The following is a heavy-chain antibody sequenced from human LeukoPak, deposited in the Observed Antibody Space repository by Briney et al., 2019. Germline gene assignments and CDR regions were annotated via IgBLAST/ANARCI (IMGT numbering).Heavy chain of an antibody. CDR2: IRHDGSNK. D-gene: IGHD2-2*01. Sequence: GGSLRLSCPASGFTFSSYGMHWVRQAPGKGLEWVAFIRHDGSNKYYADSVKGRFTISRDNSKNTLYLQMNSLRAEDTAVYYCAKGYCSSTTFSVDYWGQGTLVTVSS. J-gene: IGHJ4*02. V-gene: IGHV3-30*02. CDR1: GFTFSSYG. CDR3: AKGYCSSTTFSVDY.